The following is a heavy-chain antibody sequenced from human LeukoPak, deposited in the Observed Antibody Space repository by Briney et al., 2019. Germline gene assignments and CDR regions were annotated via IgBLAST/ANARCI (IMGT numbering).Heavy chain of an antibody. CDR1: GYTFTSYD. Sequence: ASVKVSCKASGYTFTSYDINWVRQATGQGLEWMGWMNPNSGNTGYAQKFQGRVTMTRNTSISTAYMELSSLRSEDTAVYYCARGRIAAAGTLYYYYYMDVWGKGTTVTISS. CDR3: ARGRIAAAGTLYYYYYMDV. D-gene: IGHD6-13*01. V-gene: IGHV1-8*01. CDR2: MNPNSGNT. J-gene: IGHJ6*03.